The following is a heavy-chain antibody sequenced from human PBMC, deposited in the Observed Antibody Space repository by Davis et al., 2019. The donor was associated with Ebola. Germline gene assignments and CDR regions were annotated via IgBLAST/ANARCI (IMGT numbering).Heavy chain of an antibody. CDR2: MNPNSGNT. J-gene: IGHJ6*02. V-gene: IGHV1-8*01. Sequence: ASVKVSCKASGYTFTSYDINWVRQVTGQGLEWMGWMNPNSGNTGYAQKFQGRVTMTRNTSISTAYMELSSLRSEDTAVYYCARGRGRDYYYYGMDVWGQGTTVTVSS. CDR1: GYTFTSYD. D-gene: IGHD3-10*01. CDR3: ARGRGRDYYYYGMDV.